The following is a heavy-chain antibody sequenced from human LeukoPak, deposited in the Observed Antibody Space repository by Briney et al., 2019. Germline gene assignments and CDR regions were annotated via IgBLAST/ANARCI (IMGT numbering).Heavy chain of an antibody. Sequence: SETLSLTCTVSGGSISSYYWSWIRQPPGKGLEWIGYIYYSGSTNYNPSLKSRVTISVDTSKNQFSLKLSSVTAADTAVYYCARTNYDFWSSYGTWFDPWGQGTLVTVSS. CDR1: GGSISSYY. CDR3: ARTNYDFWSSYGTWFDP. J-gene: IGHJ5*02. V-gene: IGHV4-59*08. CDR2: IYYSGST. D-gene: IGHD3-3*01.